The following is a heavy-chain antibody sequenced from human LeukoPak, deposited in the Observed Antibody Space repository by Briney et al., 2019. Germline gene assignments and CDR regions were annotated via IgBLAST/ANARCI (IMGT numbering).Heavy chain of an antibody. Sequence: GGSLRLSCVASGFTFSSSWMNWVRQAPGKGLEWVANIKGDGSVQSYVDSVKGRFTISRDNAKNSLFLEMNSLRAEDTAVYYCARGYYGSGSYYTLDYWGQGTLVTVSS. CDR2: IKGDGSVQ. D-gene: IGHD3-10*01. CDR3: ARGYYGSGSYYTLDY. CDR1: GFTFSSSW. J-gene: IGHJ4*02. V-gene: IGHV3-7*02.